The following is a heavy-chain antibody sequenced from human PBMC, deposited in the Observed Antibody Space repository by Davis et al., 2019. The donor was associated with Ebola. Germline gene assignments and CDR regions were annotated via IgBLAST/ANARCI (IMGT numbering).Heavy chain of an antibody. Sequence: AASVKVSCKASGYTFTSYYMHWVRQASGQGLEWMGIINPSGGSTSYAQKFQGRVTMTRDTSTSTVYMELSSLRSEDTAVYYCARDSPPYYYGSGSYYLDYWGQGTLVTVSS. CDR2: INPSGGST. J-gene: IGHJ4*02. D-gene: IGHD3-10*01. CDR1: GYTFTSYY. V-gene: IGHV1-46*01. CDR3: ARDSPPYYYGSGSYYLDY.